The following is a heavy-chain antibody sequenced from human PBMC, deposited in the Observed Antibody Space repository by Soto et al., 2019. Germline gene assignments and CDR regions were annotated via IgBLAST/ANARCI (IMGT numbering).Heavy chain of an antibody. CDR2: ISGSGDST. J-gene: IGHJ6*03. CDR1: GFTFSHYV. D-gene: IGHD2-15*01. Sequence: EVQLLESGGGLVQPGGSLRLSCAASGFTFSHYVMTWVRQAPGRGLEWVSAISGSGDSTYYADSVKGRFTISRDNTKNTLYLPTNSLRAEATARYCCARDRAAAPNPSGYYVDVWPTGTTVTVS. CDR3: ARDRAAAPNPSGYYVDV. V-gene: IGHV3-23*01.